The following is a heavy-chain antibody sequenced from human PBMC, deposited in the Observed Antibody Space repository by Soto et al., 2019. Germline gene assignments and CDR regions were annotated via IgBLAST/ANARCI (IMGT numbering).Heavy chain of an antibody. CDR1: GFTFSSYG. D-gene: IGHD5-18*01. J-gene: IGHJ4*02. CDR2: ISYDGSNK. Sequence: GGSLRLSCAASGFTFSSYGMHWVRQAPGKGLEWVAVISYDGSNKYYADSVKGRFTISRDNSKNTLYLQMNSLRAEDTAVYYCAKDYSSYGPFDYWGQGTLVTVSP. CDR3: AKDYSSYGPFDY. V-gene: IGHV3-30*18.